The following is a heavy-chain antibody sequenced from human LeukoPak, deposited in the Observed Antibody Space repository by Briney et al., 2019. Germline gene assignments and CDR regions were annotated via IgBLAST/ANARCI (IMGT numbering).Heavy chain of an antibody. CDR2: ISGSGGST. V-gene: IGHV3-23*01. CDR3: AKKEGVSTSLGWFDP. Sequence: GGSLRLSFAAHRFTFSSYAMSWVRQAPGKGLEWVSAISGSGGSTYYADSVKGRFTISRDNSKNTLYLQMNSLRAEETAVYYCAKKEGVSTSLGWFDPWGQGTLVTVSS. J-gene: IGHJ5*02. D-gene: IGHD2-2*01. CDR1: RFTFSSYA.